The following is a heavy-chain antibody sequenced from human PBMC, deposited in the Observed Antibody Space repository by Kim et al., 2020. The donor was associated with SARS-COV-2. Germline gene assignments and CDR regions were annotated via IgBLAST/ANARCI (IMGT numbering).Heavy chain of an antibody. J-gene: IGHJ3*01. CDR3: ARLGTSPGPPLGA. Sequence: GGSLRLSCTASGFPFSVYWMSWVRQGPGKGLEWVANIKLDGSEEYYANSVRGRFTISSDNAKTSLFLQIINLRAEDTAVYYCARLGTSPGPPLGAWGQGTMVTVYS. CDR2: IKLDGSEE. D-gene: IGHD7-27*01. V-gene: IGHV3-7*01. CDR1: GFPFSVYW.